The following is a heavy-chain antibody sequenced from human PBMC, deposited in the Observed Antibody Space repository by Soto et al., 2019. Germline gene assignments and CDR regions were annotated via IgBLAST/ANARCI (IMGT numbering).Heavy chain of an antibody. CDR1: GYTFTSYG. D-gene: IGHD2-15*01. CDR2: ISAYNGNT. V-gene: IGHV1-18*01. J-gene: IGHJ5*02. Sequence: QVQLVQSGAEVKKPGASVKVSCKASGYTFTSYGISWVRQAPGQGLEWMGWISAYNGNTNYAQKLQGRVTMTTDTSTSTAFMELRSLRSDDTSVYYCARPRYCSGGSCYNWFDPWGQGTLVTVSS. CDR3: ARPRYCSGGSCYNWFDP.